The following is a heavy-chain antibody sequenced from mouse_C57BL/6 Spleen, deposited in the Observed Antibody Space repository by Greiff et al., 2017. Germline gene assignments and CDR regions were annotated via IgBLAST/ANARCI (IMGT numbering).Heavy chain of an antibody. Sequence: EVKLMESGGDLVKPGGSLKLSCAASGFTFSSYGMSWVRQTPDKRLEWVATISSGGSYTYYPDSVKGRFTISRDNAKNTLYLQMSSLKSEDTAMYYCARHYYDSPYFDYWGQGTTLTVSS. CDR1: GFTFSSYG. J-gene: IGHJ2*01. CDR3: ARHYYDSPYFDY. CDR2: ISSGGSYT. D-gene: IGHD2-4*01. V-gene: IGHV5-6*01.